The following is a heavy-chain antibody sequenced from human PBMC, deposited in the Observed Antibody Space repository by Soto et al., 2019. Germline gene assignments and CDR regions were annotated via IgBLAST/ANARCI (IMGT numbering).Heavy chain of an antibody. D-gene: IGHD2-15*01. V-gene: IGHV3-15*04. CDR3: ITPGAAVQ. J-gene: IGHJ4*02. Sequence: LRLSSVASGFTFTNAYMSWVRQAPGKGLEWVGRIATRTYGGTTDYAAPVKGRFTISRDDSKSTVYLQINSLRTEDTAVYYCITPGAAVQWGQGARVTFSS. CDR2: IATRTYGGTT. CDR1: GFTFTNAY.